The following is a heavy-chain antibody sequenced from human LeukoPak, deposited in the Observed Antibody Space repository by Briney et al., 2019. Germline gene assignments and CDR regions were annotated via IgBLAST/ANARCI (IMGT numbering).Heavy chain of an antibody. D-gene: IGHD6-13*01. CDR1: GFNFDNYA. Sequence: PGGSLRLSCAASGFNFDNYAMHWVRLAPGKGLEWVSGISWNSGSIVYADSVKGRFTISRDNAKNSLYLQMNSLRAEDTALYYCAKDMEVGAAAVFDYWGQGTLVTVSS. CDR3: AKDMEVGAAAVFDY. V-gene: IGHV3-9*01. J-gene: IGHJ4*02. CDR2: ISWNSGSI.